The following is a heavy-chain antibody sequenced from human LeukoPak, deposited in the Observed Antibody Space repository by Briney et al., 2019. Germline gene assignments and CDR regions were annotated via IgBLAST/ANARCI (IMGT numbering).Heavy chain of an antibody. CDR1: GGSISSSSYY. Sequence: SETLSLTCTVSGGSISSSSYYWGWIRQPPGKGLEWIGSIYYSGSTYYNPSLKSRVTISVDTSKNQFSLKLSPVTAADTAVYYCARAGGNWNYVYWGQGTLVTVSS. CDR2: IYYSGST. CDR3: ARAGGNWNYVY. D-gene: IGHD1-7*01. V-gene: IGHV4-39*07. J-gene: IGHJ4*02.